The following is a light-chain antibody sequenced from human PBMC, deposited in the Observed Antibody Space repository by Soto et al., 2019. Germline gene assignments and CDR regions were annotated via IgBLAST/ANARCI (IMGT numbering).Light chain of an antibody. J-gene: IGKJ1*01. CDR3: QQYGTSSRT. V-gene: IGKV3-15*01. CDR1: QTVGNN. Sequence: EIVMAQSPATLSVAPGERATLSCRASQTVGNNLAWYQHRPGQAPRLLIYGASTRATGIPDRFSGSGSGTDFTLTISRLEPEDFAVYYCQQYGTSSRTFGQGTKVDIK. CDR2: GAS.